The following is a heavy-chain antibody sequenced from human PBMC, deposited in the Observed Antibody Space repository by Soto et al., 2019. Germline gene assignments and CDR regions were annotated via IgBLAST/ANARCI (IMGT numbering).Heavy chain of an antibody. CDR1: EFTFSNYG. V-gene: IGHV3-23*01. J-gene: IGHJ1*01. D-gene: IGHD1-26*01. CDR3: AKDPGRYSGSYGDGFQH. Sequence: GGSLRLSCAASEFTFSNYGMSWVRQAPGKGLEWVSAISGSGDTTNYLDSVKGRFTISRDNSRNTLFLQMNSLRADDTAVYYCAKDPGRYSGSYGDGFQHWGQGTLVTVSS. CDR2: ISGSGDTT.